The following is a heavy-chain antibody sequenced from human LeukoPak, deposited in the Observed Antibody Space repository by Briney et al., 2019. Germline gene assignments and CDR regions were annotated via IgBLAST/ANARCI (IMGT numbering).Heavy chain of an antibody. CDR3: ARDQGIGVYWYWYFDL. J-gene: IGHJ2*01. CDR2: LSSSGTT. Sequence: PSETLSLTCTVSGGSITSSYWNWIRQPAGRGLEWIGRLSSSGTTYNPSLKSRVTMSLDTSKNQFSLRLRSVTAADTAVYYCARDQGIGVYWYWYFDLWGRGTLNTVSS. CDR1: GGSITSSY. V-gene: IGHV4-4*07. D-gene: IGHD2-8*02.